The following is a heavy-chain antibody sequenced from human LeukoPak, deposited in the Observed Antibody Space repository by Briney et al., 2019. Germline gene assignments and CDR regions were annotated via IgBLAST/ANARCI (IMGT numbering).Heavy chain of an antibody. V-gene: IGHV4-31*03. Sequence: SQTLSLTCSVSGGSVTSGGSYWSWIRQHPGKGLEWIGYIYYSVYTFYSPSLKNRVFISLDTSKNQFSLKFNSVTAADTVVYYCARGGFYGSGSLFDSWGQGTLVTVSS. CDR2: IYYSVYT. CDR3: ARGGFYGSGSLFDS. D-gene: IGHD3-10*01. CDR1: GGSVTSGGSY. J-gene: IGHJ4*02.